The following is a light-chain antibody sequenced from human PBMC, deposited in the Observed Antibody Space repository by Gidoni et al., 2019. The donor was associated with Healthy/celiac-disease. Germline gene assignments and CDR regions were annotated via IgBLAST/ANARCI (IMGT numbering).Light chain of an antibody. CDR3: LQHNSYPLT. J-gene: IGKJ3*01. V-gene: IGKV1-17*01. CDR1: QGIRND. CDR2: AAS. Sequence: DIQMTQSPSSLSASVGDRVTITRASQGIRNDLGWYQQKPGKAPKRLIYAASSLQSGVPSRFSGSGSGTEFTLTISSLQPEDVATYYCLQHNSYPLTFGPXTKVDIK.